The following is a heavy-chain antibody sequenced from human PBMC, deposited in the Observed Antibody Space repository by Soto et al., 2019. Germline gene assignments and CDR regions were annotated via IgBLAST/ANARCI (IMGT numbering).Heavy chain of an antibody. V-gene: IGHV1-46*01. Sequence: QMQLVQSGAEVKRPGASVRVSCKSSGYTFTSFYIHWVRQAPGQGLEWMGIINQSGGNTNFAQRFQGRVTMTREMSTNTHYMELSSLKSDDTAVYYCASSPAFSSSWYGIPPDPSHGMDVWGQGTTVTVS. CDR3: ASSPAFSSSWYGIPPDPSHGMDV. D-gene: IGHD6-13*01. CDR2: INQSGGNT. J-gene: IGHJ6*02. CDR1: GYTFTSFY.